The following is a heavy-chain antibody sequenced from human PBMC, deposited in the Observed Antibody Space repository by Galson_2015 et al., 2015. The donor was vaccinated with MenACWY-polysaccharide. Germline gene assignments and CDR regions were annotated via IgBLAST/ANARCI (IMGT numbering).Heavy chain of an antibody. D-gene: IGHD3-10*01. Sequence: TLSLTCTVSGASIGSGDDYYWTWIRQRPGKGLEWIGYIYYSGSTYYNPSLKSRVIISQDTSKNQFSLNLSSVTAADTAVYYCARAPRGLGFGEARGQGSLVTVSS. CDR3: ARAPRGLGFGEA. V-gene: IGHV4-31*03. CDR2: IYYSGST. CDR1: GASIGSGDDYY. J-gene: IGHJ4*02.